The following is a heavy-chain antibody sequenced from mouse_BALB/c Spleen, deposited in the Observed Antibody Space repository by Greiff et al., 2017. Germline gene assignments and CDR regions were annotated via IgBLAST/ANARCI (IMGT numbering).Heavy chain of an antibody. CDR3: ARRNYGSPLDY. CDR1: GYTFTDYA. J-gene: IGHJ2*01. V-gene: IGHV1S137*01. D-gene: IGHD1-1*01. Sequence: VQLQQSGAELVRPGVSVKISCKGSGYTFTDYAMHWVKQSHAKSLEWIGVISTYYGDASYNQKFKGKATMTVDKSSSTAYMELARLTSEDSAIYYCARRNYGSPLDYWGQGTTLTVSA. CDR2: ISTYYGDA.